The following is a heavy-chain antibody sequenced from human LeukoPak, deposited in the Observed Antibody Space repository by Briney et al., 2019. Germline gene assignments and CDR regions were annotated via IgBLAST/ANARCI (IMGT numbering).Heavy chain of an antibody. D-gene: IGHD2-15*01. Sequence: ASVKVSCKASGYTFTSYGISWVRQAPGQGLEWMGWISAYNGNTNYAQKLQGRVTMTTDTSTSTAYMELRSLRSEDTAVYYCASRYCSGGSCYLAFDIWGQGTKVTVSS. CDR3: ASRYCSGGSCYLAFDI. V-gene: IGHV1-18*01. CDR1: GYTFTSYG. J-gene: IGHJ3*02. CDR2: ISAYNGNT.